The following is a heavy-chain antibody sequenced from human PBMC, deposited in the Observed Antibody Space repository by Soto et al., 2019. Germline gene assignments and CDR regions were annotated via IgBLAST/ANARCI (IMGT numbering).Heavy chain of an antibody. CDR1: GYTFTGYY. D-gene: IGHD3-22*01. CDR3: AARSYYYDSSPDFDY. Sequence: ASVKVSCKASGYTFTGYYMHWVGQAPGQVLERMGWINPNSGGTNYAQKFQGGVTMTRDTSISTSYMELSRLRSDDTAVYYCAARSYYYDSSPDFDYWGQGTLVTVSS. CDR2: INPNSGGT. J-gene: IGHJ4*02. V-gene: IGHV1-2*02.